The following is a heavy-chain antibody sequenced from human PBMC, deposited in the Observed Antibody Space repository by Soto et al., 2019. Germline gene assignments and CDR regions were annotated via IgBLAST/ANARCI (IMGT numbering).Heavy chain of an antibody. CDR1: GFTFSSYS. Sequence: GGSLRLSCAASGFTFSSYSMNWVRQAPGKGLEWVSYISSSSSTIYYADSVKGRFTNSRDTSKNMLSLQMNSLRADDTAVYYCARGLDTAKYGYWGQGTLVTVSS. V-gene: IGHV3-48*01. CDR2: ISSSSSTI. CDR3: ARGLDTAKYGY. J-gene: IGHJ4*02. D-gene: IGHD5-18*01.